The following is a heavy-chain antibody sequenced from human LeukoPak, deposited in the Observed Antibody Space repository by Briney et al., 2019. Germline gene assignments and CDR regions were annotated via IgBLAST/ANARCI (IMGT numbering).Heavy chain of an antibody. CDR3: ARGSGGYWYFDL. CDR2: ISSSSYI. Sequence: PGGSLRLSCAASGFTFSSYSMNWVRQAPGKGLEWVSSISSSSYIYYADSVKGRFTISRDNAKNSLYLQMNSLRAEDTAVYYCARGSGGYWYFDLWGRGTLVTVSS. D-gene: IGHD3-10*01. CDR1: GFTFSSYS. V-gene: IGHV3-21*01. J-gene: IGHJ2*01.